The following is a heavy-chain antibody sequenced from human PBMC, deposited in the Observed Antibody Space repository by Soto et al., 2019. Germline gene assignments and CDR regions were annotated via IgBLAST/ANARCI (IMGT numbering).Heavy chain of an antibody. CDR2: ISHDGSNQ. V-gene: IGHV3-30*18. J-gene: IGHJ4*02. Sequence: PGGSPRLSCVASGFTLRTSGMHWVRQAPSKGLEWVAVISHDGSNQFYAESVKGRFTISRDNSKNLLYLQLISLRAADSAVDFWAKDFSAAFDYWGQGTVVTVSS. D-gene: IGHD6-25*01. CDR3: AKDFSAAFDY. CDR1: GFTLRTSG.